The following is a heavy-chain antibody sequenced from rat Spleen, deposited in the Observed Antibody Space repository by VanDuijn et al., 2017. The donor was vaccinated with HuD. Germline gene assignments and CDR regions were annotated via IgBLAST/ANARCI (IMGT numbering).Heavy chain of an antibody. Sequence: EVQLVESDGGLVQPGRSLKLSCAASGFTLSDYYMAWVRQAPTKGLEWVAYISAGGDSSYYRDSVKGRFAISRDNAKNTLYLQMDSLRSEDTATYYCASHWGRAYFDYWGQGVMVAVSS. CDR2: ISAGGDSS. CDR3: ASHWGRAYFDY. J-gene: IGHJ2*01. D-gene: IGHD5-1*01. CDR1: GFTLSDYY. V-gene: IGHV5-25*01.